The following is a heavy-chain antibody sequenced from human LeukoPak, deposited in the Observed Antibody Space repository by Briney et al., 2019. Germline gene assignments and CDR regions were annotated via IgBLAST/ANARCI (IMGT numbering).Heavy chain of an antibody. J-gene: IGHJ5*02. V-gene: IGHV1-8*01. CDR1: GYTFTSYD. CDR3: ARACSSTSCYRGNWFDP. Sequence: ASVKVSCKASGYTFTSYDINWVRQATGQGLEWMGWMNPNSGNTGYAQKLQGRVTMTRNTSISTAYMELSSLRSEDTAVYYCARACSSTSCYRGNWFDPWGQGTLVTVSS. D-gene: IGHD2-2*01. CDR2: MNPNSGNT.